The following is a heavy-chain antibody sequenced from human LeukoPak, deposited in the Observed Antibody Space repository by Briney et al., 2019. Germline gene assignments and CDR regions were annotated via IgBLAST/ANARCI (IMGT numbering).Heavy chain of an antibody. CDR1: GYTFTDYY. Sequence: ASVKVSCKASGYTFTDYYTHWVRQAPGQGLEWMGWISPNSGGTNYAQKFQGRVTMTRDTSISTAYMELSRLRSDDTAVYYCARDYVGDNWFDPWGQGTLVTVSS. J-gene: IGHJ5*02. V-gene: IGHV1-2*02. CDR3: ARDYVGDNWFDP. D-gene: IGHD3-16*01. CDR2: ISPNSGGT.